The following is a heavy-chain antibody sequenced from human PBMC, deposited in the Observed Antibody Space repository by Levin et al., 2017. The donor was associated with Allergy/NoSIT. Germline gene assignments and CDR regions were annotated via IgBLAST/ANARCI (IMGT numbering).Heavy chain of an antibody. CDR1: GFTFGDYA. D-gene: IGHD3-16*01. CDR3: AKDMGAHWLLTYWYFDL. CDR2: ITWNSGNI. J-gene: IGHJ2*01. Sequence: GGSLRLSCAASGFTFGDYAMHWVRQAPGKGLEWVSGITWNSGNIGYADSVKGRFTISRDNAKNSLYLQMNSLRAEDTALYYCAKDMGAHWLLTYWYFDLWGRGTLVTVSS. V-gene: IGHV3-9*01.